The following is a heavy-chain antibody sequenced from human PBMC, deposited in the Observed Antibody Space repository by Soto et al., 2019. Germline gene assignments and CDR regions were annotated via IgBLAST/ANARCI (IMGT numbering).Heavy chain of an antibody. V-gene: IGHV1-69*13. J-gene: IGHJ5*02. Sequence: ASVKVSCKASGGTFSSYAISWVRQAPGQGLEWMGGIIPIFGTANYAQKFQGRVTITADESTSTAYMELSRLRSEDTAVYYCARDSGGYYDILTGYYTGHFSWFDPWGQGTLVTVS. CDR2: IIPIFGTA. CDR1: GGTFSSYA. D-gene: IGHD3-9*01. CDR3: ARDSGGYYDILTGYYTGHFSWFDP.